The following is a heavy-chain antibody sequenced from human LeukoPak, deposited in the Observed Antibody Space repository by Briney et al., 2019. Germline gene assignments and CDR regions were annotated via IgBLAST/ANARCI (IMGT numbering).Heavy chain of an antibody. CDR2: IYHSGST. D-gene: IGHD2-21*02. CDR1: GGSISSSNW. CDR3: ARDPPNCGGDCYMDV. V-gene: IGHV4-4*02. J-gene: IGHJ6*02. Sequence: PSGTLSLTCAVSGGSISSSNWWSWVRQPPGKGLEWIGEIYHSGSTNYNPSFKSRVTISVDTSKHQFSLKLSSVTAADTAVYYCARDPPNCGGDCYMDVWGQGTTVTVSS.